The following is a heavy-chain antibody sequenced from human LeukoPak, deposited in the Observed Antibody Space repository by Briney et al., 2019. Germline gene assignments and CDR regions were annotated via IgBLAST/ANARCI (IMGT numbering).Heavy chain of an antibody. CDR3: ARAYTAMVDTWFDP. V-gene: IGHV4-59*01. CDR1: GGSISSYY. J-gene: IGHJ5*02. D-gene: IGHD5-18*01. Sequence: RTSETLSLTCTVSGGSISSYYWSWIRQPPGKGLEWIGYIYYSGSTNYNPSLKSRVTISVDTSKNQFSLKLSSVTAADTAVYYCARAYTAMVDTWFDPWGQGTLVTVSS. CDR2: IYYSGST.